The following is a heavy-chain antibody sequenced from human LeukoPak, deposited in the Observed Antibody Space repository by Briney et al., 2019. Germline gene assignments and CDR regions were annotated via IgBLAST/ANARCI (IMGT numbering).Heavy chain of an antibody. CDR3: ARGSRELYYFDY. CDR2: IYYSGST. J-gene: IGHJ4*02. Sequence: SETLSLTCTVSGGSISSSYWSWIRQPPGKGLGWIGYIYYSGSTNYTPSLKSRVTISVDASKTQLSLKLNSVTAADTAVYYCARGSRELYYFDYWGQGTLVTVSS. CDR1: GGSISSSY. D-gene: IGHD1-7*01. V-gene: IGHV4-59*01.